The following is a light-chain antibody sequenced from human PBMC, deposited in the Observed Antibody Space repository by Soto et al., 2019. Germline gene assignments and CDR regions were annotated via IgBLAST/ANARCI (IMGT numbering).Light chain of an antibody. J-gene: IGLJ2*01. CDR3: SSYTSISTHV. V-gene: IGLV2-14*01. CDR2: DVS. CDR1: SSDVGGYNY. Sequence: QSALTQPPSVSGSPGQSITISCTGTSSDVGGYNYVSWYQQHPGTAPKLMIYDVSNRPSGVSNRFSGSKSGNTASLTISGLPADDEADYYCSSYTSISTHVFGGGTKLTVL.